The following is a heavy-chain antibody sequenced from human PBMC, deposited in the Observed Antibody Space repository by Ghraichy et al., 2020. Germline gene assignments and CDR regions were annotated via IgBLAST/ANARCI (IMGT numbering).Heavy chain of an antibody. Sequence: GASLRLSCAASGFTFSSYGMSWVRQAPGKGLEWVSAVTGSGGSTYYADSVKGRLTISRDNSKNTLYLQMNSLRAEDTAVYYCARYCRSTSCLPHYYGMDVWGQGTTITVSS. CDR3: ARYCRSTSCLPHYYGMDV. J-gene: IGHJ6*02. CDR1: GFTFSSYG. V-gene: IGHV3-23*01. D-gene: IGHD2-2*01. CDR2: VTGSGGST.